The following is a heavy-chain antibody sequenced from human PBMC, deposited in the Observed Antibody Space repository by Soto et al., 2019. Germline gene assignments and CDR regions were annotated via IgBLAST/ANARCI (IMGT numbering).Heavy chain of an antibody. V-gene: IGHV2-26*01. CDR3: ARIPEGVRGDNFDY. Sequence: EKSYSTSLKSRLTISKDTSKSQVVLTMTNMDPVDTATYYCARIPEGVRGDNFDYWGQGTLVTVSS. J-gene: IGHJ4*02. D-gene: IGHD3-10*01. CDR2: EK.